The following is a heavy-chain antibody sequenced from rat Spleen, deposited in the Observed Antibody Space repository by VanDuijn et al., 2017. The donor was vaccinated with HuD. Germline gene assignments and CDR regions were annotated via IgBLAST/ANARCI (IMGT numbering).Heavy chain of an antibody. Sequence: EVQLQESGPGLVKPSQSLSLTCSVTGYSITSNYWGWIRKFPGNKMEWMGYISYSGSTSYNPSLKSRISITRDTSKNQFFLQLNSVTTVDTATYYCSRSGVGAGDYWYFDFWGPGTMVTVSS. J-gene: IGHJ1*01. D-gene: IGHD5-1*01. CDR3: SRSGVGAGDYWYFDF. V-gene: IGHV3-1*01. CDR2: ISYSGST. CDR1: GYSITSNY.